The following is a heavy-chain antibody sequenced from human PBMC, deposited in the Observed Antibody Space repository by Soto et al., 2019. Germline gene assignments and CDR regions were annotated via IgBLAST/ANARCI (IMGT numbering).Heavy chain of an antibody. CDR1: GYTFRNFG. Sequence: QIQLLQSGAEVKKPGATVKVTCKASGYTFRNFGISWVRQAPGQGPECMGWIRAYNANANYAQKLQGRLTMTADTSTSTAYMELRSLRSDDTAVYYCARENSYFDYWGQGTLVTVSS. CDR2: IRAYNANA. J-gene: IGHJ4*02. CDR3: ARENSYFDY. V-gene: IGHV1-18*01.